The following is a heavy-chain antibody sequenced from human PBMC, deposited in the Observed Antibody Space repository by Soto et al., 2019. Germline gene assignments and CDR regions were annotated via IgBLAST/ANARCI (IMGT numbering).Heavy chain of an antibody. CDR2: ISGSGTTT. V-gene: IGHV3-23*01. CDR1: GFSFSGYS. Sequence: GSLRLSCETSGFSFSGYSMAWVRQAPGKGLEWVSAISGSGTTTFYTDSVQGRFTISRDNSLSTLYLHMNSLRAEDTALYFCAHCSGGSCYSRSFAFWGQGTMVTVSS. CDR3: AHCSGGSCYSRSFAF. D-gene: IGHD2-15*01. J-gene: IGHJ3*01.